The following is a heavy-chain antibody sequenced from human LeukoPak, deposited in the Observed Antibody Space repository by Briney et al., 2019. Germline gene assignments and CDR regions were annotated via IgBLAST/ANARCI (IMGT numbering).Heavy chain of an antibody. CDR1: GGSISSYY. J-gene: IGHJ5*02. D-gene: IGHD3-22*01. CDR2: IYYSGST. Sequence: SETLSLTCTVSGGSISSYYWSWIRQPPGKGLEWIGYIYYSGSTNYNPSLKSRVTISVDTSKNQISLKLSSVTAADTAVYYCARPYYYDSRIDPWGQGILVTVSS. CDR3: ARPYYYDSRIDP. V-gene: IGHV4-59*08.